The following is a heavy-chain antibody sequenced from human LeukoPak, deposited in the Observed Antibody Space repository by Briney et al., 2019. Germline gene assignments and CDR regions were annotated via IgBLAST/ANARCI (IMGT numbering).Heavy chain of an antibody. D-gene: IGHD4-17*01. J-gene: IGHJ4*02. CDR3: AKDRAVTTKPYYFDY. Sequence: GGSLRLSCAGYGFNFGAYTMNWVRQAPGKGLEWVSGIYGSGEGRTFYADSVRGRFTISRDNSKNTLYLQMNSLRAEDTAVYYCAKDRAVTTKPYYFDYWGQGTLVTVSS. CDR2: IYGSGEGRT. V-gene: IGHV3-23*01. CDR1: GFNFGAYT.